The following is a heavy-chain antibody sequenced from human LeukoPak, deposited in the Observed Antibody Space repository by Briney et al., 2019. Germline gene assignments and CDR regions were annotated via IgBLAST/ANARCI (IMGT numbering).Heavy chain of an antibody. CDR2: ISSGGRST. CDR1: GFTFSSYA. J-gene: IGHJ4*02. Sequence: PGGSLRLSCAASGFTFSSYAMSSVRQALGKGLGWVSAISSGGRSTYYADSVKGWFTISTDNDMIPLSLQMNSMKAEDTAVYYCAKDGETYCSSTSCKPDYWGQGTLVTVSS. D-gene: IGHD2-2*01. V-gene: IGHV3-23*01. CDR3: AKDGETYCSSTSCKPDY.